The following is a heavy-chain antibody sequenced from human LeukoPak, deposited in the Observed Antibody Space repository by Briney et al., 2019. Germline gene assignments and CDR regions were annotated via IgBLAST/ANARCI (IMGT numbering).Heavy chain of an antibody. D-gene: IGHD3-10*01. J-gene: IGHJ3*02. Sequence: PSETLSLTCTVSGGSISSGGYYWSWIRQHPGKGLEWIGYIYYSGSTYYNPSLKSRVTISVDTSKNQFSLKLSSVTAADTAVYYCARGDYGSPGAFDIWGQGTMVTVSS. CDR2: IYYSGST. CDR1: GGSISSGGYY. CDR3: ARGDYGSPGAFDI. V-gene: IGHV4-31*03.